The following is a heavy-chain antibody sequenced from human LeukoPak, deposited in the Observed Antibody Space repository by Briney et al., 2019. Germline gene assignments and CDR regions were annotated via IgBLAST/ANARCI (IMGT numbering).Heavy chain of an antibody. J-gene: IGHJ3*02. V-gene: IGHV1-69*05. CDR3: AGDYDILTGYHHDAFDI. CDR1: GGTFSSYA. D-gene: IGHD3-9*01. Sequence: SVTVSCKASGGTFSSYAISWVRQAPGQGREWMGRIIPIFGTAHYAQKLQGRVTITTNESTSTAYMDLSSLRSEDTAVYYCAGDYDILTGYHHDAFDICGQGTRVTVSA. CDR2: IIPIFGTA.